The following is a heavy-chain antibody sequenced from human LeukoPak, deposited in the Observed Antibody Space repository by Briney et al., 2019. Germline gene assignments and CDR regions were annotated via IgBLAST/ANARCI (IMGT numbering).Heavy chain of an antibody. CDR3: TTTPSYSSSWYRKRTEYYFDY. CDR1: GFTFSNAW. D-gene: IGHD6-13*01. J-gene: IGHJ4*02. Sequence: GGSLRLSCAASGFTFSNAWMSWVRQAPGKGLEWVGCIKSKTDGGTTDYAAPVKGRFTISRDDSKNTLYLQMNSLKTEDTAVYYCTTTPSYSSSWYRKRTEYYFDYWGQGTLVTVSS. CDR2: IKSKTDGGTT. V-gene: IGHV3-15*01.